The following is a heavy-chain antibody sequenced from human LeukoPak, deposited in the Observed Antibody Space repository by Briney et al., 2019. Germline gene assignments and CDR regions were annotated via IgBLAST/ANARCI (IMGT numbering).Heavy chain of an antibody. CDR2: INAGNGNT. CDR1: GYTFTSYA. CDR3: ARDVRGSYYFHYYYGMDV. Sequence: ASVKVSCKASGYTFTSYAMHWVRQAPGQRLEWMGWINAGNGNTKYSQKFQGRVTITRDTSASTAYMELSSLRSEDTAMYYCARDVRGSYYFHYYYGMDVWGQGTTVTVSS. D-gene: IGHD1-26*01. J-gene: IGHJ6*02. V-gene: IGHV1-3*01.